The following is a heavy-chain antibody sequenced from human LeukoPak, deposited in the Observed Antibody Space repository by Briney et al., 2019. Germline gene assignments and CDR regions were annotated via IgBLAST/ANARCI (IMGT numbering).Heavy chain of an antibody. V-gene: IGHV3-43*01. Sequence: PGGSLRLSCAASGFTFDDYTMHWVRQAPGKGLEWVSLISWDGGSTYYADSVKGRFTISRDNSKNSLYLQMNSLRTEDTALYYCAKVAGGYGLGSYFDYWGQGTLVTVSS. CDR1: GFTFDDYT. CDR2: ISWDGGST. D-gene: IGHD3-10*01. J-gene: IGHJ4*02. CDR3: AKVAGGYGLGSYFDY.